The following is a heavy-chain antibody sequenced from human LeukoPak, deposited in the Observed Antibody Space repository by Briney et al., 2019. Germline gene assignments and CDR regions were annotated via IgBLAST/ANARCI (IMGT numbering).Heavy chain of an antibody. CDR3: ARDSVFWGPPGTTGALDY. J-gene: IGHJ4*02. CDR1: GFTFSSYA. CDR2: ISYDGSNK. V-gene: IGHV3-30-3*01. Sequence: PGGSLRLSCAASGFTFSSYAMSWVRQAPGKGLEWVAVISYDGSNKYYADSVKGRFTISRDNSKNTLYLQMNSLRAEDTAVYYCARDSVFWGPPGTTGALDYWGQGTLVTVSS. D-gene: IGHD4-17*01.